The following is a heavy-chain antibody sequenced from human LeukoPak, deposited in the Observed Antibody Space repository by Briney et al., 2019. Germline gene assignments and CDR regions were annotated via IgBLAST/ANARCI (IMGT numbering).Heavy chain of an antibody. CDR1: GFTFNNYG. V-gene: IGHV3-30*18. CDR3: AKDTISYGAYYYYMDV. Sequence: GGSLRLSCAASGFTFNNYGMHWVRQAPGKGLEWVAVISYDGSNKYYADSVKGRFTISRDNSKNTLYLQMNSLRAEDTAVYYCAKDTISYGAYYYYMDVWGKGTTVTVSS. CDR2: ISYDGSNK. J-gene: IGHJ6*03. D-gene: IGHD5-18*01.